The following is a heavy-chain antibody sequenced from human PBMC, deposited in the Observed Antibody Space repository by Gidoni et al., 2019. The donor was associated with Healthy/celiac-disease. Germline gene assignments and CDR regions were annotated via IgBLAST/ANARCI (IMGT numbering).Heavy chain of an antibody. CDR3: ARDPYLEWLLGRGRMDV. J-gene: IGHJ6*02. CDR1: GFTFSSYA. V-gene: IGHV3-30-3*01. CDR2: ISYDGSNK. Sequence: QVQLVESGGGVVQPGRSLRLSCAASGFTFSSYAMHWVRQAPGKGLEWVAVISYDGSNKYYADSVKGRFTISRDNSKNTLYLQMNSLRAEDTAVYYCARDPYLEWLLGRGRMDVWGQGTTVTVSS. D-gene: IGHD3-3*01.